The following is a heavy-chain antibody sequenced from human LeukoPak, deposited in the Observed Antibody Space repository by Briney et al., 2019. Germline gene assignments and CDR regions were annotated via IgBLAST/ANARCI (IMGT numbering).Heavy chain of an antibody. CDR2: ISAYNGNT. J-gene: IGHJ6*03. CDR1: GYTFTSYG. Sequence: ASVKVSCKASGYTFTSYGISWVRQAPGQGLEWMGWISAYNGNTNYAQKLQGRVTMTTDTSTSTAYMELSSLRSEDTAVYYCARGGQPLPSHPLVVPAANIIYYYYYMDVWGKGTTVTVSS. D-gene: IGHD2-2*01. CDR3: ARGGQPLPSHPLVVPAANIIYYYYYMDV. V-gene: IGHV1-18*01.